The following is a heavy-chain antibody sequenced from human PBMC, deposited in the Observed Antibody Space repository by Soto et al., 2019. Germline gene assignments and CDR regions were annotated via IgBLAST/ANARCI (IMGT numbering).Heavy chain of an antibody. J-gene: IGHJ5*02. CDR2: ISAYNGHT. Sequence: QVQLVQSGAEVKKPGASVKVSCKASGYTFTSHAITWVRQAPGQGLEWMGWISAYNGHTNYAQKRQGRVTMTIDTSTSTVYMELRNLRSDDTAVYYCARVTVIAAAIGFNWFDPWGQGTLVTVSS. V-gene: IGHV1-18*01. CDR3: ARVTVIAAAIGFNWFDP. CDR1: GYTFTSHA. D-gene: IGHD6-13*01.